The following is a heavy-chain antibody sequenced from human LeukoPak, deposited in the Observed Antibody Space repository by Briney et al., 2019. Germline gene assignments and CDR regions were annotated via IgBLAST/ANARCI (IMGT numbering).Heavy chain of an antibody. J-gene: IGHJ5*02. D-gene: IGHD3-10*01. V-gene: IGHV1-2*02. CDR2: ISPKSGGT. CDR1: GYTFNDRN. CDR3: ARGSGGWFDP. Sequence: ASVKVSCTASGYTFNDRNVHWVRQAPGRGLEWMGFISPKSGGTTCARKFQGRVTMTTDTSINTAYMDLSSLRSDDTAVYYCARGSGGWFDPWGQGMLVIVSS.